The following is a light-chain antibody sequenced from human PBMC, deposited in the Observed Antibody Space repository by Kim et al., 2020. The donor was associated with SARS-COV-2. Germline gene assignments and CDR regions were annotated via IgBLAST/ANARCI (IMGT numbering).Light chain of an antibody. CDR1: SSDVGGYNY. Sequence: QSALTQPRSVSGSPGQSVTISCTGTSSDVGGYNYVSWYQQHPGKAPQLMIYDVNKRPSGVPDRFSGSKSGNTASLTISGLQAEDDADYFCCSYAGSYTDVFGTGTKVTVL. J-gene: IGLJ1*01. CDR2: DVN. V-gene: IGLV2-11*01. CDR3: CSYAGSYTDV.